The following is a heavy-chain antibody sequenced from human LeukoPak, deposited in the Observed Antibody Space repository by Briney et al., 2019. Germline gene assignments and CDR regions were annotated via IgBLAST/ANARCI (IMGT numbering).Heavy chain of an antibody. CDR3: ARATVRYFDWLLSAPGDY. J-gene: IGHJ4*02. D-gene: IGHD3-9*01. CDR1: GYTFISYS. Sequence: ASVKVSCKASGYTFISYSMNWVRQAPGQGLEWMGWINTNTGNPTYAQGFTGRFVFSLDTSVSTAYLQISSLKAEDTAVYYCARATVRYFDWLLSAPGDYWGQGTLVTVSS. CDR2: INTNTGNP. V-gene: IGHV7-4-1*02.